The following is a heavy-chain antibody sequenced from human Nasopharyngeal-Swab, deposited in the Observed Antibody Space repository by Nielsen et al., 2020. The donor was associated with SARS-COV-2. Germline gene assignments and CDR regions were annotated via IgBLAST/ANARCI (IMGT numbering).Heavy chain of an antibody. CDR2: ISGSGGST. Sequence: GGSLRLSGAASGFTFSSYAMSWVRQAPGKGLEWVSAISGSGGSTYYADSVKGRFTISRDNSKNTLYLQMNSLRAEDTAVYYCAKVSWEWELLRWYFDYWGQGTLVTVSS. J-gene: IGHJ4*02. CDR3: AKVSWEWELLRWYFDY. V-gene: IGHV3-23*01. D-gene: IGHD1-26*01. CDR1: GFTFSSYA.